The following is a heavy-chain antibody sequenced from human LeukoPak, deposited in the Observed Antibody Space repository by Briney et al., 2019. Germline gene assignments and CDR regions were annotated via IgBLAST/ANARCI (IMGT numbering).Heavy chain of an antibody. D-gene: IGHD6-13*01. V-gene: IGHV3-30*18. CDR2: ISYDGSNK. CDR3: AKDPVGYYSSSWYPPDY. CDR1: GFTFSSYG. Sequence: GRSLRLSCAASGFTFSSYGMHWVRQAPGKGLEWAAVISYDGSNKYYADSVKGRFTISRDNSKNTLYLQMNSLRAEDTAVYYCAKDPVGYYSSSWYPPDYWGQGTLVTVSS. J-gene: IGHJ4*02.